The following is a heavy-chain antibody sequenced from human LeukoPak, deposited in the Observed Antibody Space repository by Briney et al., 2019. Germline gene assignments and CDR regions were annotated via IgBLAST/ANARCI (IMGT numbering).Heavy chain of an antibody. CDR3: ARDDRSSWYYYGMDV. CDR2: INHSGST. D-gene: IGHD6-13*01. Sequence: SETLSLTCAVYGGSFSGYYWSWIRQSPGKGLEWIGEINHSGSTNYNPSLKSRVTISVDTSKNQFSLKLSSVTAADTAVYYCARDDRSSWYYYGMDVWGQGTTVTVSS. J-gene: IGHJ6*02. CDR1: GGSFSGYY. V-gene: IGHV4-34*01.